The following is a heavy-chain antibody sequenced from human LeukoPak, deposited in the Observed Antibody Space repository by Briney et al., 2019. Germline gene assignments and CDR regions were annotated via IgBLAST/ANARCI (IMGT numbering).Heavy chain of an antibody. Sequence: PGGSLRLSCAASGFTFSNYAMSWVRQAPGKGLEWVANIKQDGSEKNYVDSVKGRFTISRDNAKNSLYLQMNSLRVDDTAVYYCARGQQLGYWGQGTLVTVSS. CDR1: GFTFSNYA. D-gene: IGHD6-13*01. CDR3: ARGQQLGY. J-gene: IGHJ4*02. V-gene: IGHV3-7*03. CDR2: IKQDGSEK.